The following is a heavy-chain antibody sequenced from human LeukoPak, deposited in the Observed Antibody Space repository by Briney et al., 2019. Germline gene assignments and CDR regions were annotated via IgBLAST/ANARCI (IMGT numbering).Heavy chain of an antibody. J-gene: IGHJ6*02. Sequence: PGGSLRLSCAASGFTFSSYGMHWVRQAPGKGLEWVALISYDGSNQYYADSVKGRFTVSRDNSKNTLSMQMNSLRDEDTAVYYCARDYYGMDVWGQGTTVTVSS. V-gene: IGHV3-30*03. CDR2: ISYDGSNQ. CDR1: GFTFSSYG. CDR3: ARDYYGMDV.